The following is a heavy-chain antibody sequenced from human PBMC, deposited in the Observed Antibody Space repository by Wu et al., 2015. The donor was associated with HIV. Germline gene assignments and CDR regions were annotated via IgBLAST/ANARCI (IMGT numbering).Heavy chain of an antibody. J-gene: IGHJ3*02. CDR2: IYPPDGST. D-gene: IGHD6-25*01. V-gene: IGHV1-46*03. CDR1: GYTFTNYY. Sequence: QVQLVQSGAEVKKPGASVKTSCKASGYTFTNYYIHWVRQAPGQRLEWMGLIYPPDGSTSYPQNFQGGVTMTRDTSTSTVYMELTSLRFGDTAIYYCTRGQRLIRGAFDIWGQGTTVIVSS. CDR3: TRGQRLIRGAFDI.